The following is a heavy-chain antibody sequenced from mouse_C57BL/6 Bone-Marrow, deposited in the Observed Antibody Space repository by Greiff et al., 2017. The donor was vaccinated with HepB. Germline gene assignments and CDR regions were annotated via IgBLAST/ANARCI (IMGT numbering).Heavy chain of an antibody. J-gene: IGHJ2*01. CDR2: ISDGGSYT. Sequence: EVKLMESGGGLVKPGGSLKLSCAASGFTFSSYAMSWVRQTPEKRLEWVATISDGGSYTYYPDNVKGRFTISRDNAKNNLYLQMSHLKSEDTAMYYCARVHYYGSRGYFDYWGQGTTLTVSS. CDR3: ARVHYYGSRGYFDY. V-gene: IGHV5-4*03. D-gene: IGHD1-1*01. CDR1: GFTFSSYA.